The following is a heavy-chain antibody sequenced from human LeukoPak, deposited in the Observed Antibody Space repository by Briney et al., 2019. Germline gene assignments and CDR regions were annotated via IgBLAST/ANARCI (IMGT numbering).Heavy chain of an antibody. D-gene: IGHD3-10*01. CDR3: ARAPRRGVMDV. Sequence: GGSLRLSCAASGFSFSRHWMSWARQAPGKGLEWVANIKQDGSEKYYVDSVKGRFTISRDNAQNSLHLQMNSLRAEDTAVYYCARAPRRGVMDVWGKGTTVSDSS. CDR2: IKQDGSEK. J-gene: IGHJ6*03. CDR1: GFSFSRHW. V-gene: IGHV3-7*01.